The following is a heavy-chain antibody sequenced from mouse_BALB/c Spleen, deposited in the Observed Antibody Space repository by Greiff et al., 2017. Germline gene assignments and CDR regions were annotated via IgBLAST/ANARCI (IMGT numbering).Heavy chain of an antibody. D-gene: IGHD2-3*01. Sequence: QLVESGPELEKPGASVKISCKASGYSFTGYNMNWVKQSNGKSLEWIGNIDPYYGGTSYNQKFKGKATLTVDKSSSTAYMQLKSLTSEDSAVYYCASGGYYEDYYAMDYWGQGTSVTVSS. V-gene: IGHV1-39*01. CDR2: IDPYYGGT. CDR1: GYSFTGYN. J-gene: IGHJ4*01. CDR3: ASGGYYEDYYAMDY.